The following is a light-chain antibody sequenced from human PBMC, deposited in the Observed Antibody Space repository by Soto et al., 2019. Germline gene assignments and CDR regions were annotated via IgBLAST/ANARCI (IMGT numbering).Light chain of an antibody. CDR2: DAS. CDR1: QSISSW. V-gene: IGKV1-5*01. CDR3: QEYYSYRT. Sequence: DIQMTQSPSTPSASVGARVTIACRASQSISSWLAWSQQKPGIAPKLLIYDASSLERGVPSRFSASGSGTEFPLTISSLQTDDFATYYCQEYYSYRTFGQGTKVEGK. J-gene: IGKJ1*01.